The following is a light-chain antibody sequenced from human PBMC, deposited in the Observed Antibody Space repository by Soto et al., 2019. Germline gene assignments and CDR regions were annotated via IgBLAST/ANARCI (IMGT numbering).Light chain of an antibody. CDR1: QSFSSW. Sequence: DIQMTQSPSTLSASVGDRVTITCRASQSFSSWLAWYQHKPGKAPKLLIYKASSLESGVPSRFSGSGSGTEFTITIISLQPDDFATYYCQQYNSYSVTFGQGTKVEIK. V-gene: IGKV1-5*03. J-gene: IGKJ1*01. CDR3: QQYNSYSVT. CDR2: KAS.